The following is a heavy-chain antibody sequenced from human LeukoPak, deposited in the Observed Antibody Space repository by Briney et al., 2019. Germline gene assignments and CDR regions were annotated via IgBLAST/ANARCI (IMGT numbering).Heavy chain of an antibody. V-gene: IGHV3-21*01. D-gene: IGHD3-22*01. CDR3: ARSLSYDSSGYPYYFDY. CDR1: GFTFSSYS. Sequence: GGSLRLSCAASGFTFSSYSMNWVRQAPGKGLEWVSSISSSSSYIYYADSVKGRFTISRDNVKNSLYLQMNSLRAEDTAVYYCARSLSYDSSGYPYYFDYWGQGTLVTVSS. CDR2: ISSSSSYI. J-gene: IGHJ4*02.